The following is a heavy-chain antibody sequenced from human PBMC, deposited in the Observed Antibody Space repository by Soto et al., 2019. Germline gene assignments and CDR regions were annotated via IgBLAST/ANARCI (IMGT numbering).Heavy chain of an antibody. J-gene: IGHJ3*01. D-gene: IGHD1-26*01. CDR1: GFAFSYYW. CDR2: IHSDGSST. CDR3: ARGDRGAFDL. Sequence: EVQLVESGGGLVRPSGSLRLSCAASGFAFSYYWMHWVRQAPGKGLVWVSRIHSDGSSTTYADFVKGRFIISRDNARNTVDLQMNSVRVEDTAVYYCARGDRGAFDLWGQATVVTVSS. V-gene: IGHV3-74*01.